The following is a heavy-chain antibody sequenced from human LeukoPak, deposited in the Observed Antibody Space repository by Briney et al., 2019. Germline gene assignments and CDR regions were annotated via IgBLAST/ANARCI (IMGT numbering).Heavy chain of an antibody. V-gene: IGHV1-58*02. Sequence: GTSVKVSCEASGFTFTNSAMQWVRQTRGQRLEWIGWIVVGSGNTNYAQKFQERVTITGDMSTSTAYMELSSLRSEDTAVYYCAAHRGYGDFYGMDVWGHGTTVTVSS. J-gene: IGHJ6*02. CDR2: IVVGSGNT. D-gene: IGHD4-17*01. CDR1: GFTFTNSA. CDR3: AAHRGYGDFYGMDV.